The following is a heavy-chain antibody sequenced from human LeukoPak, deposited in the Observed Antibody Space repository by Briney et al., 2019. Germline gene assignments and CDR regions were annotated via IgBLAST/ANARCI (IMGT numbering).Heavy chain of an antibody. V-gene: IGHV3-30*18. D-gene: IGHD5-18*01. J-gene: IGHJ2*01. Sequence: GGSLRLSCAASGFTFSNYGIHWVRQAPGKGLEWVAVISYDGSNKYYAESVKGRFTISRDNSKNTLFLQMNSLRAEDTAVYYCAKDADTATIIYWYFDLWGRGTLVTVSS. CDR1: GFTFSNYG. CDR2: ISYDGSNK. CDR3: AKDADTATIIYWYFDL.